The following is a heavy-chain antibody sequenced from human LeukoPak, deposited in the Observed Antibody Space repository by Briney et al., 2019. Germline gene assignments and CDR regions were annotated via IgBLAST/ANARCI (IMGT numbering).Heavy chain of an antibody. CDR3: ARDGFGDYSVA. J-gene: IGHJ5*02. CDR1: GGSFSSYP. CDR2: LTPMFGTP. V-gene: IGHV1-69*13. Sequence: SVKVSCNTSGGSFSSYPISWVRQAPGQGLEWMGALTPMFGTPNYAQKFQGRVTITADESTSTAYMDLSGLNSDDTAVYYCARDGFGDYSVAWGQGTLVTVSS. D-gene: IGHD4-17*01.